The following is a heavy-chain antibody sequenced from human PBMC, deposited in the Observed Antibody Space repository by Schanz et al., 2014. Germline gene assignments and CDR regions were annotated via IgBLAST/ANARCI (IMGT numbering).Heavy chain of an antibody. Sequence: QVQLQESGPGLVKPSGTLSLTCAVSGGSISSSNWWSWVRQPPGKGLEWIGEIYHSGRTNYNPSLKSRVTISVDKSNNEFSLKLSSVTAADTAVYYCARDRLECGAECYSVEVFEIWGQGTLVIDSS. CDR1: GGSISSSNW. D-gene: IGHD2-21*01. J-gene: IGHJ4*02. CDR3: ARDRLECGAECYSVEVFEI. V-gene: IGHV4-4*02. CDR2: IYHSGRT.